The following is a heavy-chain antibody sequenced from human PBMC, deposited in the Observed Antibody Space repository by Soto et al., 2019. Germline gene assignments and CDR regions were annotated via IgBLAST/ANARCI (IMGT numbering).Heavy chain of an antibody. V-gene: IGHV1-18*01. CDR1: GYTFISYG. CDR3: ATTIRYIAAAGYNWFDP. Sequence: ASVKVSCKASGYTFISYGINWVRQAPGQGLEWMGWISAYNDNTNYAQKLQDRVTMTTDTSTTTAYMELRSLRSEDTAVYYCATTIRYIAAAGYNWFDPWGQGTLVTVSS. J-gene: IGHJ5*02. D-gene: IGHD6-13*01. CDR2: ISAYNDNT.